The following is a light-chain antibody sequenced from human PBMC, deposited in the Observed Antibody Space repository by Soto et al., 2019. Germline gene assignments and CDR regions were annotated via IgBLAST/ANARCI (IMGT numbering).Light chain of an antibody. CDR3: ASWDDRLNAYV. V-gene: IGLV1-36*01. J-gene: IGLJ1*01. Sequence: QSVLTQPPSLSEAPRQRVTISCSGSSSNIGNNAVHWYQQLPENPPKLLIYYDDRRASGVSDRLSDSKSGSSASLAISGLQSEDEADYYCASWDDRLNAYVFGPGTTLTVL. CDR2: YDD. CDR1: SSNIGNNA.